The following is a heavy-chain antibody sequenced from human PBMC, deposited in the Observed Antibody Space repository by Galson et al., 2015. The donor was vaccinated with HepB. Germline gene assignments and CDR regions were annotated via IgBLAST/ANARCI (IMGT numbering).Heavy chain of an antibody. CDR2: ISSNGGST. D-gene: IGHD2-8*01. Sequence: SLRLSCAASGFTFSSYAMHWVRQAPGKGLEYVSAISSNGGSTYYADSVKGRFTISRDNSKNTLYLQMSSLRAEDTAVYYCVKDQWGLPYGMDVWGQGTTVTVSS. CDR3: VKDQWGLPYGMDV. CDR1: GFTFSSYA. J-gene: IGHJ6*02. V-gene: IGHV3-64D*06.